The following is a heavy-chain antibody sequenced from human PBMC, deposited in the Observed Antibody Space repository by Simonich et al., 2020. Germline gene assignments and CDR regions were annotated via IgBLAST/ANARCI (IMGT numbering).Heavy chain of an antibody. J-gene: IGHJ2*01. V-gene: IGHV4-59*08. CDR3: ARHKFWGEVVTAIPGYWYFDL. Sequence: QVQLQESGPGLVKPSETLFLTCTVSGGSISSYYWSWIRQPPGKGLEWIGYIYYSGSTNYNTSLKSRVTISVDTSKNQFSLKLSSVTAADTAVYYCARHKFWGEVVTAIPGYWYFDLWGRGTLVTVSS. CDR1: GGSISSYY. CDR2: IYYSGST. D-gene: IGHD2-21*02.